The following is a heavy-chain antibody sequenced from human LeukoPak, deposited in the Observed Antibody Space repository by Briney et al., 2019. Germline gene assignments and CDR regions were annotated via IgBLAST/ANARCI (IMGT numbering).Heavy chain of an antibody. CDR1: GYTFTRYH. V-gene: IGHV1-46*01. Sequence: ASVKVSCKASGYTFTRYHIHWVRQAPGQGLDWMGIITPSGGTTIYTQKFQGRVTMTRDMSTSTVYMELSSLRSEDTAVYYCVRVDSTDAFHIWGQVTMVTV. CDR3: VRVDSTDAFHI. J-gene: IGHJ3*02. CDR2: ITPSGGTT. D-gene: IGHD2/OR15-2a*01.